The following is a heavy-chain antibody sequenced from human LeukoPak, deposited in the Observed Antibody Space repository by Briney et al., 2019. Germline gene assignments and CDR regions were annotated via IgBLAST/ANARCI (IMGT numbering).Heavy chain of an antibody. J-gene: IGHJ4*02. V-gene: IGHV3-30*02. CDR2: IRYNGSNT. D-gene: IGHD2/OR15-2a*01. Sequence: GGSLRLSCAASGFTFNNYGMHWVRQAPGKGLEWLAFIRYNGSNTYYADSVKGRFTVSRDDSKNTLYLQMNSLRGDDTAVYYCAKDGTSYYYIYYWGQGTLVTVSS. CDR1: GFTFNNYG. CDR3: AKDGTSYYYIYY.